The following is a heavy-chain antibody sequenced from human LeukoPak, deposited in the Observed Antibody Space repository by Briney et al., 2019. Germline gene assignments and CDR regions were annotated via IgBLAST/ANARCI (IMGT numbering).Heavy chain of an antibody. J-gene: IGHJ4*02. D-gene: IGHD6-6*01. Sequence: KPSETLSLTCTVSGDSISSSTYYWGWIRQPPGKGLEWIGSIYYSGSTYYNPSLKSRVTISVDTSKNQFSLKLSSVTAADTAVYYCARHGPGAAPPVGRVFDYWGQGTLVTVSS. CDR3: ARHGPGAAPPVGRVFDY. V-gene: IGHV4-39*01. CDR1: GDSISSSTYY. CDR2: IYYSGST.